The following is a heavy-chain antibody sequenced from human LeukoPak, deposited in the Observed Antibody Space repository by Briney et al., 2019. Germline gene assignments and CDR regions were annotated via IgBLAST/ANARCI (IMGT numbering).Heavy chain of an antibody. V-gene: IGHV7-4-1*02. CDR2: INTNTGNP. D-gene: IGHD4-17*01. CDR3: ARGIGDYGDYDSPYYYYYMDV. Sequence: ASVKVSCKASGYTFTSYAMNWVRQAPGQGLEWMGWINTNTGNPTYAQGFTGRFVFSLDTSVSTAYLQISSLKAEDTAVYYCARGIGDYGDYDSPYYYYYMDVWGKGTTVTVSS. CDR1: GYTFTSYA. J-gene: IGHJ6*03.